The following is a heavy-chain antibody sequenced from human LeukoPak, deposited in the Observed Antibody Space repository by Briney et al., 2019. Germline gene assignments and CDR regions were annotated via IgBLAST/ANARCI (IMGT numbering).Heavy chain of an antibody. Sequence: SGGSLRLSCAASGFTFSSYSMNWVRQAPGKGLEWVSAISGSGGSTYYADSVKGRFTISRDNSKNTLYLQMNSLRAEDTAVYYCAKGLIPDQRSGWYPDAFDIWGQGTMVTVSS. CDR3: AKGLIPDQRSGWYPDAFDI. CDR1: GFTFSSYS. CDR2: ISGSGGST. J-gene: IGHJ3*02. D-gene: IGHD6-19*01. V-gene: IGHV3-23*01.